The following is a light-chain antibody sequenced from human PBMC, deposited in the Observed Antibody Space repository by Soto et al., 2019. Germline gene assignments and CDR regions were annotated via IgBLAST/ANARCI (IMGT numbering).Light chain of an antibody. CDR3: CSHSASIHWV. J-gene: IGLJ3*02. V-gene: IGLV2-8*01. Sequence: QSVLTQPPSASGSPGQSVTISCTGTNNDIGGYTYVSWYQQLPGKAPKLMIYEVNKRPSGIPDRFSGSKSGNTASLTISGLQAEDDAVYYCCSHSASIHWVFGGGTKLTVL. CDR2: EVN. CDR1: NNDIGGYTY.